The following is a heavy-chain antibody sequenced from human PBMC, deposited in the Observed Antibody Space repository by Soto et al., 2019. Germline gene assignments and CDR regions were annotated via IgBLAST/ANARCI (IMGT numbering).Heavy chain of an antibody. V-gene: IGHV4-30-4*01. CDR1: GGSISSGDYY. J-gene: IGHJ6*02. CDR3: ARDHYVYDILTGYGYYYGMDV. CDR2: IYYSGSP. Sequence: QVQLQESGPGLVKPSQTLSLTCTVSGGSISSGDYYWSWIRQPPGKGLEWIGYIYYSGSPYYNPPLKRRDTMSVDTSKNQFSLKLSSVTAADTAVYYCARDHYVYDILTGYGYYYGMDVWGQGTTVTVSS. D-gene: IGHD3-9*01.